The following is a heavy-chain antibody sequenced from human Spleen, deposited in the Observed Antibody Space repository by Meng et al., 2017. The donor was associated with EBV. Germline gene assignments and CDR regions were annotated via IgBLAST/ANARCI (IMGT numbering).Heavy chain of an antibody. J-gene: IGHJ4*02. CDR2: IYHSGRT. D-gene: IGHD1-7*01. Sequence: QGQLQESGPGLVKPSGTLSLTCTVSGGSSSGYYWYSWVRQPPGKGLEWIGEIYHSGRTNYNPSLKSRATISADKSETQFSLNLKSVTAADTAVYYCARHWELRSPFTFWGQGILVTVSS. V-gene: IGHV4-4*02. CDR3: ARHWELRSPFTF. CDR1: GGSSSGYYW.